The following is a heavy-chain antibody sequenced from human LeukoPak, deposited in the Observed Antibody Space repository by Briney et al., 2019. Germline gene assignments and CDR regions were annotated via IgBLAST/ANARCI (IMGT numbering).Heavy chain of an antibody. CDR3: AKDPVTSDY. J-gene: IGHJ4*02. CDR1: GFTFSTYA. CDR2: ISYHGSNK. Sequence: PGGSLRLSCAASGFTFSTYAMHWVRQAPGKGLEWVAVISYHGSNKYYADSVKGRFTISRDNSKNTLYLQMNSLRAEDTAVYYCAKDPVTSDYWGQGTLVTVSS. V-gene: IGHV3-30-3*01. D-gene: IGHD4-17*01.